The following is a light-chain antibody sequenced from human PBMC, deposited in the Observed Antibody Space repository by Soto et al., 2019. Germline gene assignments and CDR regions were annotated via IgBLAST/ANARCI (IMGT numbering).Light chain of an antibody. CDR2: GAC. J-gene: IGKJ1*01. CDR3: QQYGSSPRT. CDR1: QSVSSSY. Sequence: EIVLTQSPGTLSLSPGERATLSCRASQSVSSSYLAWYQQKPGQAPRLLIYGACSRATGIPDRFSGSGSGTDFTLTISRLEPEDFGVYYCQQYGSSPRTFGQGTKVEIK. V-gene: IGKV3-20*01.